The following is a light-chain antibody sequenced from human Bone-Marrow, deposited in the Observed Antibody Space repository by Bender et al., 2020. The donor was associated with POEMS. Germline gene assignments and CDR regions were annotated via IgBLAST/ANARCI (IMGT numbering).Light chain of an antibody. V-gene: IGLV2-23*01. J-gene: IGLJ3*02. CDR1: SSDVGSYKV. Sequence: QSALTQPASVSGSPGQSITISCTGTSSDVGSYKVVSWYQQHPGKAPKLMIYEDSSRPSGVFNRFSGSNSGNTASLTTSGVQDDDEADDYCCSSGGSSTWVFGGGTKLTV. CDR3: CSSGGSSTWV. CDR2: EDS.